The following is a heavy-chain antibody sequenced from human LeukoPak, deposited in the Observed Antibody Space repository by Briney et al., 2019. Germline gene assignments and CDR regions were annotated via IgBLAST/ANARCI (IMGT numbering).Heavy chain of an antibody. CDR2: IGAYNGNT. V-gene: IGHV1-18*01. D-gene: IGHD3-22*01. Sequence: EASVKVSCKASGYTFTSYGISWVRQAPGQGLEWMGWIGAYNGNTNCAQKLQGRVTMTTDTSTSTAYMELRSLRSDDTAVYYCARDGTYYYDSRVYGMGVWGQGTTVTVSS. J-gene: IGHJ6*02. CDR1: GYTFTSYG. CDR3: ARDGTYYYDSRVYGMGV.